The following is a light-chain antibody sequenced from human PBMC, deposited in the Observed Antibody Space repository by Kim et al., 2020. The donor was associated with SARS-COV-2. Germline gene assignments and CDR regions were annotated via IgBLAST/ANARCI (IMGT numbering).Light chain of an antibody. CDR3: QKYVRDPET. V-gene: IGKV1-27*01. Sequence: DVQMTQSPSSLSASIGDRITITCRASQPIYNYLAWYQQKPGKPPRLLMYAASILQPGVPSRFSGSGSGTDFTLTINNLQPEDGGTFYCQKYVRDPETFGPGTKVDIK. CDR2: AAS. CDR1: QPIYNY. J-gene: IGKJ1*01.